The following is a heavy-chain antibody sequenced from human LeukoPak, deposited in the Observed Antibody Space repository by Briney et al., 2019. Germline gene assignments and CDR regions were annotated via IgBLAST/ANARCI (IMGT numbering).Heavy chain of an antibody. CDR1: GFTFSSYG. D-gene: IGHD3-3*01. CDR2: ISYDGSNK. Sequence: GRSLRLSCAASGFTFSSYGMHWVRQAPGKGLEWVAVISYDGSNKYYADSVKGRFTISRDNSKNTLYLQMNSLRAEDTAVYYCARDDSRGYYDFWSGYSSGTPDYWGQGTLVTVSS. J-gene: IGHJ4*02. V-gene: IGHV3-30*03. CDR3: ARDDSRGYYDFWSGYSSGTPDY.